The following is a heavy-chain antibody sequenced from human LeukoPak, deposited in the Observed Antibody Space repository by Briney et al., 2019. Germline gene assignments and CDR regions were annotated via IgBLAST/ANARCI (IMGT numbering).Heavy chain of an antibody. J-gene: IGHJ4*02. D-gene: IGHD3-22*01. Sequence: GGSLRLSCAASGFTFSSYEMNWVRQAPGKGLEWVSYISSSGSTIYYADSVKGRFTISRDNAKNSLYLQMNSLRVEDTAVYYCATLPYYYDSSGSYYFDYWGQGTLVTVSS. CDR2: ISSSGSTI. CDR3: ATLPYYYDSSGSYYFDY. V-gene: IGHV3-48*03. CDR1: GFTFSSYE.